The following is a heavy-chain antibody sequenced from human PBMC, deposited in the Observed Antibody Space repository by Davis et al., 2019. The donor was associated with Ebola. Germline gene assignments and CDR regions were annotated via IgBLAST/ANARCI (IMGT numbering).Heavy chain of an antibody. CDR3: AGRKGSYYDYYYYGMDV. CDR2: LHYSGST. V-gene: IGHV4-59*01. CDR1: GGSITTYY. D-gene: IGHD3-10*01. J-gene: IGHJ6*02. Sequence: MPSETLSLTCTVSGGSITTYYWGWIRQSPEKGLEWIGYLHYSGSTNYNPSLKSRVTISVDKSKNQFSLKLSSVTAADTATYYCAGRKGSYYDYYYYGMDVWGQGTMVTVSS.